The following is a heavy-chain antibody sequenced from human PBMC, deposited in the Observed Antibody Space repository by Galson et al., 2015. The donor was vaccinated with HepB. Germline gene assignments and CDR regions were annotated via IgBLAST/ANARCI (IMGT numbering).Heavy chain of an antibody. CDR1: GGTFSSYA. J-gene: IGHJ4*02. D-gene: IGHD3-22*01. Sequence: SVKVSCKASGGTFSSYAISWVRQAPGQGLEWMGGIIPIFGTANYAQKFQGRVTITADKSTSTAYMELSSLRSEDTAVYYCARGGDVSVGYSLGVRHYWGQGTLVTVSS. V-gene: IGHV1-69*06. CDR3: ARGGDVSVGYSLGVRHY. CDR2: IIPIFGTA.